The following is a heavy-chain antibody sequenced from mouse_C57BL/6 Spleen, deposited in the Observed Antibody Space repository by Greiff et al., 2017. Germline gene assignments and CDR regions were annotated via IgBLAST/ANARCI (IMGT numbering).Heavy chain of an antibody. J-gene: IGHJ4*01. D-gene: IGHD4-1*01. V-gene: IGHV1-15*01. CDR1: GYTFTDYE. CDR2: IDPETGGT. Sequence: QVQLQESGAELVRPGASVTLSCKASGYTFTDYEMHWVKQTPVHGLEWIGAIDPETGGTAYNQKFKGKDILTADTSSSTAYMKLRSLPSKDSAVEYCTRSLTGYYAMDYWGQGTSVTVSS. CDR3: TRSLTGYYAMDY.